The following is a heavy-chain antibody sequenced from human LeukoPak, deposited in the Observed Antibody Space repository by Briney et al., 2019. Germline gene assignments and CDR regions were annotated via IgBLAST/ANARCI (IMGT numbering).Heavy chain of an antibody. CDR1: GFSLSNYW. V-gene: IGHV3-7*01. CDR3: ARGHNWAFDY. CDR2: IKQDGSEK. J-gene: IGHJ4*02. D-gene: IGHD1-1*01. Sequence: GGSLRLSCAASGFSLSNYWMNWVRQAPGKGLEWVANIKQDGSEKNYVDSVKGRFTISRDNAKNSLILQMNSLRDEDTAVYYCARGHNWAFDYWGQGTLVTVSS.